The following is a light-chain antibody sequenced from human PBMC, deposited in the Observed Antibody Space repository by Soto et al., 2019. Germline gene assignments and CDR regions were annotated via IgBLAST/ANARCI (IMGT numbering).Light chain of an antibody. CDR1: QSVSNS. Sequence: EIVLTQSPATLSLSPGERATLSCRASQSVSNSLVWFQQKPGQAPRLLIYDASNRATDIPARFSGSGSGTDFTLTISGLEPEDLAVYYCQQRRNWPRTFGQGTKLVIK. CDR3: QQRRNWPRT. V-gene: IGKV3-11*01. CDR2: DAS. J-gene: IGKJ2*01.